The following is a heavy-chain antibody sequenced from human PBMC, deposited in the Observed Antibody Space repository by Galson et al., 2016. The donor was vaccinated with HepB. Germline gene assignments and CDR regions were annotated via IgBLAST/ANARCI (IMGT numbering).Heavy chain of an antibody. CDR3: AREGKGGFDI. Sequence: SLRLSCAASGFTFSNYWMSWVRQAPGKGLEWLVNIKQDGTQKDYVDSVKGRFTISRDNAKNSLYLQMNSLRVEDTAVYYCAREGKGGFDIWGQGTMVTVSS. D-gene: IGHD2-15*01. J-gene: IGHJ3*02. V-gene: IGHV3-7*01. CDR2: IKQDGTQK. CDR1: GFTFSNYW.